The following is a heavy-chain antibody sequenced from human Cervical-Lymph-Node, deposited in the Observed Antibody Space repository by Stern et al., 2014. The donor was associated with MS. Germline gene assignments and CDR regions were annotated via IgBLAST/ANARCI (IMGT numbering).Heavy chain of an antibody. D-gene: IGHD5-18*01. Sequence: VQLVESGAEVKQPGASVKVSCKASGYTFTSYGISWVRQAPGQGLEWMGWITSYNGNTNYAQRLQGRMTMTTVTSTSTGYMELRSMRSDDTAVYYCAREGMHTALDYWGQGTLVTVSS. V-gene: IGHV1-18*01. CDR3: AREGMHTALDY. J-gene: IGHJ4*02. CDR2: ITSYNGNT. CDR1: GYTFTSYG.